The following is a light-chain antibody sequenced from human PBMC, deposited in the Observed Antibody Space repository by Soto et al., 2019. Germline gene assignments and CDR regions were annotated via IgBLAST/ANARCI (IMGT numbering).Light chain of an antibody. J-gene: IGKJ1*01. V-gene: IGKV1-5*03. CDR2: KSS. CDR1: QSVSIW. CDR3: QQFNTSPWT. Sequence: DIQMTQSPSTLSASKGDRVTISCRASQSVSIWLAWYQQKPGRAPKLLIYKSSILESGVPSRFSGSGSGTEFTLTISSLQPDDFATYYCQQFNTSPWTFGQGTKV.